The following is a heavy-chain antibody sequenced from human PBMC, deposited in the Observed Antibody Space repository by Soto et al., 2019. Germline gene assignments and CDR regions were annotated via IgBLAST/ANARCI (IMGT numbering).Heavy chain of an antibody. CDR2: ISWNSGSI. CDR3: AKDQAVAGAFDY. D-gene: IGHD6-19*01. Sequence: EVQLVESGGGLVQPGRSLRLSCAASGFTFDDYAMHWVRQAPGKGLEWVSGISWNSGSIGYADSVKGRFTISRDNAKNSLYRQMNSLRAEDTALYYCAKDQAVAGAFDYWGQGTLVTVSS. V-gene: IGHV3-9*01. J-gene: IGHJ4*02. CDR1: GFTFDDYA.